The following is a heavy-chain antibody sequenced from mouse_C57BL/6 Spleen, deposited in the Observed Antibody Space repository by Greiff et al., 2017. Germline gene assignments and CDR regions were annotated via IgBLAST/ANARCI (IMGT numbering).Heavy chain of an antibody. D-gene: IGHD2-3*01. CDR1: GFNIKDYY. J-gene: IGHJ2*01. CDR3: ARSSDGYYVDY. CDR2: IDPEDGEP. V-gene: IGHV14-2*01. Sequence: VQLQQSGAELVKPGASVKLSCTASGFNIKDYYMHWVKQRTEQGLEWIGRIDPEDGEPKYAPKFQGKATITADTSSNTAYLQLSSLTSEDTAVYYCARSSDGYYVDYWGQGTTLTVSS.